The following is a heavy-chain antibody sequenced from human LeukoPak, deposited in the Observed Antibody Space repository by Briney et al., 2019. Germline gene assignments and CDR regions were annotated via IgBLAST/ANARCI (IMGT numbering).Heavy chain of an antibody. V-gene: IGHV1-46*01. CDR1: GYTLTSYY. CDR2: INPSGGST. CDR3: ARSTRITMIVVVTPLGY. J-gene: IGHJ4*02. D-gene: IGHD3-22*01. Sequence: ASVKVSCKASGYTLTSYYMHWVRQAPGQGLEWMGIINPSGGSTSYAQKFQGRVTMTRDTSTSTVYMELSSLRSEDTAVYYCARSTRITMIVVVTPLGYWGQGTLVTVSS.